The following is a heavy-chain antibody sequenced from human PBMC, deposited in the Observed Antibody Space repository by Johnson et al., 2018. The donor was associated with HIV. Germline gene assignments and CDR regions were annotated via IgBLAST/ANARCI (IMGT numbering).Heavy chain of an antibody. J-gene: IGHJ3*01. CDR3: AKVGGSHDYVWGSYPGN. D-gene: IGHD3-16*02. CDR2: IRYDGNNK. CDR1: GFTFRNYG. V-gene: IGHV3-30*02. Sequence: VQLVESGGGVVQPGGSLRLSCAASGFTFRNYGMHWVRQAPGKGLEWVAFIRYDGNNKYYADSVKGRFTIPRDNFKNTLYLQMKSLRAEDTAVYYCAKVGGSHDYVWGSYPGNWGQGTMVIVSS.